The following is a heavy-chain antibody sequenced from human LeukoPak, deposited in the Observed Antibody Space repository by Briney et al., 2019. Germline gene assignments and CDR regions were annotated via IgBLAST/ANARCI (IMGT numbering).Heavy chain of an antibody. Sequence: SETLSLTCSVSGYSISSYYWSWIRQPPGKGLEWIGYIYYNENTNYNPSLKSRVTISVDTSKNQFSLRLSSVTAADTAVYYCARDPSPFYSGSYLGFDPWAREPWSPSPQ. V-gene: IGHV4-59*01. CDR2: IYYNENT. CDR1: GYSISSYY. D-gene: IGHD1-26*01. CDR3: ARDPSPFYSGSYLGFDP. J-gene: IGHJ5*02.